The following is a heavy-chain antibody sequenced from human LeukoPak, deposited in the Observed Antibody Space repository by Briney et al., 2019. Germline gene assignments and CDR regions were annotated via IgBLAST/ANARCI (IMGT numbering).Heavy chain of an antibody. CDR1: GFTFRSYN. Sequence: GGSLRLSCAVSGFTFRSYNMNWLPRAPGKGLEWVSYIGSCDSTRYYADSVKGRFPISRDNGKPSLYLQMNSMRAQDKVVYYCAREGSDFWSGYSKGSFDYWGQGTLVTVSS. V-gene: IGHV3-48*01. J-gene: IGHJ4*02. D-gene: IGHD3-3*01. CDR3: AREGSDFWSGYSKGSFDY. CDR2: IGSCDSTR.